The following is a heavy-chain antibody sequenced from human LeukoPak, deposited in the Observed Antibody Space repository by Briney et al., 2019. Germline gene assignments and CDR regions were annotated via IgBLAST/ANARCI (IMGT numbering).Heavy chain of an antibody. CDR2: IRGNGATT. CDR3: ALGSDCGY. V-gene: IGHV3-23*01. D-gene: IGHD2-21*02. J-gene: IGHJ4*02. CDR1: GLTFSNYA. Sequence: PGGSLRLSCAASGLTFSNYAMSWVRQAPGKGLEWVSSIRGNGATTYYADSVKGRFTISRDNSKNTLYLQMSSLRAEDTAVYYCALGSDCGYWGQGALVTVSS.